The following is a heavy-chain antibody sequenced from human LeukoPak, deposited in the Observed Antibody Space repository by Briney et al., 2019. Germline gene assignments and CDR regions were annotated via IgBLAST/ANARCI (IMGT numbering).Heavy chain of an antibody. D-gene: IGHD1-26*01. Sequence: GSLKLSCAASGFTFSNFSMHWVRQAPGKGLEYVSAINPNGDNTYYANSVQGRFTISRDNSKNTLYLQMASLRGEDTALYYCARAPREGFSGSYHDYWGQGTLVTVSS. V-gene: IGHV3-64*01. CDR3: ARAPREGFSGSYHDY. CDR2: INPNGDNT. CDR1: GFTFSNFS. J-gene: IGHJ4*02.